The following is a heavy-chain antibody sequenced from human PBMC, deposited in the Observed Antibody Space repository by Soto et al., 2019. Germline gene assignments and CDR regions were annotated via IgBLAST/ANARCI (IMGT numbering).Heavy chain of an antibody. CDR2: ISYDGSNK. CDR3: ARVIGIAVAGDNYYGMDV. Sequence: GGSLRLSCAASGFTFSSYAMHWVRQAPGKGLEWVAVISYDGSNKYYADSVKGRFTISRDNSKNTLYLQMNSLRAEDTAVYYCARVIGIAVAGDNYYGMDVWGQGTTVTVSS. CDR1: GFTFSSYA. J-gene: IGHJ6*02. D-gene: IGHD6-19*01. V-gene: IGHV3-30-3*01.